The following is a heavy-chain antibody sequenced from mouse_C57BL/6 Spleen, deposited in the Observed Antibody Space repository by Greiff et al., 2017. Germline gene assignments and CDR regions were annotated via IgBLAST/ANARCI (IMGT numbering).Heavy chain of an antibody. CDR2: IYPSDSET. Sequence: VQLQQPGAELVRPGSSVKLSCKASGYTFTSYWMAWVKQRPGQGLEWIGNIYPSDSETHYNQKFKDKATLTVDKSSSTAYMQLSSLTSEDTAVDYCARTGSYYAMDYWGQGTSVTVSS. CDR3: ARTGSYYAMDY. CDR1: GYTFTSYW. V-gene: IGHV1-61*01. J-gene: IGHJ4*01. D-gene: IGHD4-1*01.